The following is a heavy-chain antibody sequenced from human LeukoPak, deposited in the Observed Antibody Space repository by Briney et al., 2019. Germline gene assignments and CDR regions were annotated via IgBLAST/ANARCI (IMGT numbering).Heavy chain of an antibody. D-gene: IGHD6-13*01. CDR1: GFTFSSYA. CDR2: ISYDGSNK. J-gene: IGHJ4*02. V-gene: IGHV3-30-3*01. CDR3: ARDPIAAAQRGYFDY. Sequence: GGSLTLSCAASGFTFSSYAIHWVRQAPGKGLEWVAVISYDGSNKYYADSVKGRFTISRDNSKNTVYLQMNSLRAEDTAVYYCARDPIAAAQRGYFDYWGQGTLSPSPQ.